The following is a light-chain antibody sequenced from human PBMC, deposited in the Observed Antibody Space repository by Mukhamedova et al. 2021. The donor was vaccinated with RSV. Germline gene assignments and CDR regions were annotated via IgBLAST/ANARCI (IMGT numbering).Light chain of an antibody. J-gene: IGKJ1*01. CDR3: QQRSNSWT. CDR2: VAS. V-gene: IGKV3-11*01. CDR1: QSVSSY. Sequence: GERATLSCRASQSVSSYLAWYQQKPGQAPRLLIYVASNRATDIPARFSGSGSGTDFTLTISSLEPEDFAVYYCQQRSNSWTFGQGT.